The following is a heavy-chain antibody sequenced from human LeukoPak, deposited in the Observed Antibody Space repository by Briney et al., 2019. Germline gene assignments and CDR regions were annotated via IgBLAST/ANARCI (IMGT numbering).Heavy chain of an antibody. Sequence: GGSLRLSCAASGFTFSAYWMHWVRQAPGKGLEWVAVISYDGSNKYYADSVKGRFTISRDNSKNTLYLQMNSLRAEDTAVYYCARADYSNAMDVWGKGTTVTVSS. CDR1: GFTFSAYW. CDR2: ISYDGSNK. V-gene: IGHV3-30-3*01. D-gene: IGHD4-11*01. CDR3: ARADYSNAMDV. J-gene: IGHJ6*04.